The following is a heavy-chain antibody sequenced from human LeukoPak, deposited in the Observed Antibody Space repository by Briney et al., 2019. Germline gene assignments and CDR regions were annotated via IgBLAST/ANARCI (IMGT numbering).Heavy chain of an antibody. V-gene: IGHV4-34*01. CDR2: IDHIGNT. Sequence: SETLSLTCAVSSGSFSDNSWAWIRQPPGKGLEWIADIDHIGNTKYNPSLKSRVTLSVDTSKRQCSLMINSVTAADSAIYYCAKVGQWLDWGRGTLVTVSS. CDR3: AKVGQWLD. J-gene: IGHJ4*02. D-gene: IGHD6-19*01. CDR1: SGSFSDNS.